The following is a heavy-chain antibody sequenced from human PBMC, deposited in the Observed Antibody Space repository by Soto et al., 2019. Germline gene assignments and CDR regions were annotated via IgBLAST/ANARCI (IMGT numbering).Heavy chain of an antibody. V-gene: IGHV1-69*01. CDR1: GGTFSSYA. D-gene: IGHD1-26*01. J-gene: IGHJ6*02. CDR3: ARVLERIVGATLYYYYGMDV. CDR2: IIPIFGTA. Sequence: QVQLVQSGAEVKKPGSSVKVSCKASGGTFSSYAISWVRQAPGQGLEWMGGIIPIFGTANYAQKFQGRVTITADESTSTAYMELSSLRAEDTAVYYCARVLERIVGATLYYYYGMDVWGQGTTVTVSS.